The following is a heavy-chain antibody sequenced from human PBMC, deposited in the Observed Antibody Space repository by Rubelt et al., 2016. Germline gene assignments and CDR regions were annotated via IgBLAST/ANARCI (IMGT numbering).Heavy chain of an antibody. CDR3: AGLGPGSTAHAFEI. CDR2: INHSGST. J-gene: IGHJ3*02. CDR1: GGSFSGYY. Sequence: QVQLQQWGAGLLKPSETLSLSCAVYGGSFSGYYWSWIRQPPGKGLEWIGEINHSGSTNYNPSLKSRDTISVDTSKTQFSLKRSSVTAPDTALYYCAGLGPGSTAHAFEIWGQGTMVTVSS. V-gene: IGHV4-34*01. D-gene: IGHD3-10*01.